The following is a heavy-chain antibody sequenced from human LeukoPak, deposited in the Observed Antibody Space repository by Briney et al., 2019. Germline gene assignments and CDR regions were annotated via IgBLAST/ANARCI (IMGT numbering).Heavy chain of an antibody. D-gene: IGHD5-18*01. J-gene: IGHJ4*02. V-gene: IGHV4-59*08. CDR3: ARHIRAMVTVFDY. CDR2: IYYSGST. CDR1: GGSISSYY. Sequence: PSETLSLTCTVSGGSISSYYWSWIRQPPGKGLEWIGYIYYSGSTNYNPSLKSRVTISVDTSKNQFSLKLSSVTAADTAVYYCARHIRAMVTVFDYWGQGTLVTVSS.